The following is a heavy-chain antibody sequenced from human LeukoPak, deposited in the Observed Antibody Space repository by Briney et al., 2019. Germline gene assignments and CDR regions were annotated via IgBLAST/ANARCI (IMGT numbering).Heavy chain of an antibody. CDR2: IKHSGST. CDR3: ARRRSSGFDY. CDR1: GGSFSGYY. Sequence: SETLSLTCAVYGGSFSGYYWSWIRQPPGKGLEWIGEIKHSGSTNYNPSLKSRVTISVDTSKNQFSLKLSSVTAADTAVYYCARRRSSGFDYWGQGTLVTVSS. D-gene: IGHD6-19*01. V-gene: IGHV4-34*01. J-gene: IGHJ4*02.